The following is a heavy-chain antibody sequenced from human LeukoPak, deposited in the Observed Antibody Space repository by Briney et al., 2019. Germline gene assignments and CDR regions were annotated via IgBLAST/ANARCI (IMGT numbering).Heavy chain of an antibody. Sequence: SQTLSLTCAVSGGSISSGGYSWSWIRQPPGKGLEWIGYIYHSGSTYYNPSLKSRVTISVDRSKNQFSLKLSSVTAADTAVYYCARGTSYCTNGVCYREGMGVWGQGTTVTVSS. D-gene: IGHD2-8*01. J-gene: IGHJ6*02. CDR2: IYHSGST. CDR1: GGSISSGGYS. CDR3: ARGTSYCTNGVCYREGMGV. V-gene: IGHV4-30-2*01.